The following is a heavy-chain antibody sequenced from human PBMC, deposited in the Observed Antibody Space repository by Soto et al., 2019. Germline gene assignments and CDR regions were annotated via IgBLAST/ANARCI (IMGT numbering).Heavy chain of an antibody. V-gene: IGHV1-18*01. D-gene: IGHD6-13*01. CDR1: GYTFTSYG. CDR3: ARDQWWEQQLVNFDY. J-gene: IGHJ4*02. CDR2: ISAYNGNT. Sequence: ASVKVSCKASGYTFTSYGISWVRQAPGQGLEWMGWISAYNGNTNYAQKLQGRVTMTTDTSTSTAYMELRSLRSDDTAVYYCARDQWWEQQLVNFDYWGQGTLVTVSS.